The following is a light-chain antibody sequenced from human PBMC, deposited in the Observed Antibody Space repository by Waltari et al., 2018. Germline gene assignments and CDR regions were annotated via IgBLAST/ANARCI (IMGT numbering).Light chain of an antibody. Sequence: EIVLTQSPGTLSLSPGERVTLSCRASQSVTSLAWYQHKPGQAPRLVIYGASTRATGIPDTFSGSGSGTDFTLTISRLEPEDFVVYYCQQYGSLPLTFGGGTKVEIK. CDR3: QQYGSLPLT. J-gene: IGKJ4*01. CDR2: GAS. V-gene: IGKV3-20*01. CDR1: QSVTS.